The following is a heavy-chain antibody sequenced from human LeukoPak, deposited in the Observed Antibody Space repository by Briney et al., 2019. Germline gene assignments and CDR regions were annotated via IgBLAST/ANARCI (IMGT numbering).Heavy chain of an antibody. V-gene: IGHV3-43D*03. Sequence: GGSLRLSCAASGFTFDDYAMHWIRQAPGKGLEWVPLINWDGSNTYYADSVKGRFTISRDNSSGSLFLQMNSLRPEDTALYYCARDQRLSGRMGAIDIWGQGTMVTVSS. J-gene: IGHJ3*02. CDR1: GFTFDDYA. CDR2: INWDGSNT. D-gene: IGHD5-12*01. CDR3: ARDQRLSGRMGAIDI.